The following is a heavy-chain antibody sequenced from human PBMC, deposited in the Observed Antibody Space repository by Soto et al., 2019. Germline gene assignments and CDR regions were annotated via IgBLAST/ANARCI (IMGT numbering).Heavy chain of an antibody. CDR2: MNPNSGNT. CDR3: TRAYGAETFDF. CDR1: GYTFNNYD. J-gene: IGHJ5*01. D-gene: IGHD3-10*01. V-gene: IGHV1-8*02. Sequence: ASVKVSCKASGYTFNNYDIHWVRQAPGHGLEWMGWMNPNSGNTGYAQNFRGRVTMTQNTAIGTDYMEPSSLRSDDTATYYCTRAYGAETFDFWGQGTRVTVSS.